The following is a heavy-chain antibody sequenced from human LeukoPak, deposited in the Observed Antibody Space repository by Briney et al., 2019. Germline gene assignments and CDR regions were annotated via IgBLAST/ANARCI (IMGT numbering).Heavy chain of an antibody. CDR1: GGTFSSYA. D-gene: IGHD3-3*01. J-gene: IGHJ4*02. Sequence: SVKVSCKASGGTFSSYAISWVRQAPGQGLEWMGGIIPIFGTANYAQKFQGRVTITADESTSTAYMELSSLRSEDTAVYYCARSGATYYDFWSGSSATPFDYWGQGTLVTVSS. V-gene: IGHV1-69*13. CDR2: IIPIFGTA. CDR3: ARSGATYYDFWSGSSATPFDY.